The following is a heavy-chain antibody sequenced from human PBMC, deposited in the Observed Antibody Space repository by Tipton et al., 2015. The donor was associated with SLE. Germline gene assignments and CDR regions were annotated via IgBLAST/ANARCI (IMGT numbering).Heavy chain of an antibody. CDR3: GAGYYWANLDY. Sequence: QSGAEVKNPGASVKVSCRVSGYTLSDLSIHWVRQAPGKGLEWMGGFEPEFGKTIYAQNFQGRVTLTEDTSTDRAYMVLSSLRSEDTAVYYCGAGYYWANLDYWGQGTLVTVSS. CDR1: GYTLSDLS. D-gene: IGHD3-22*01. J-gene: IGHJ4*02. CDR2: FEPEFGKT. V-gene: IGHV1-24*01.